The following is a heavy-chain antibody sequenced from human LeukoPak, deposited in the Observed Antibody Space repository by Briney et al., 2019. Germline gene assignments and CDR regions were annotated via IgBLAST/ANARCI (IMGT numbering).Heavy chain of an antibody. CDR3: ARVPLGEFKGLDP. CDR1: GYTFTSYF. D-gene: IGHD3-16*01. Sequence: ASVKVSCKASGYTFTSYFIHWVRQAPGEGLEWMGIINPTGGSTRYAQKFQGRVTMTRDTSTSTVYMELSSLRSEDTAVYYCARVPLGEFKGLDPWGQGTLVTVSS. V-gene: IGHV1-46*01. J-gene: IGHJ5*02. CDR2: INPTGGST.